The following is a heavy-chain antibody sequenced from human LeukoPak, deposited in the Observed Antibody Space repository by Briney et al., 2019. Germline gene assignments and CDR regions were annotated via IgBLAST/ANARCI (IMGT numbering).Heavy chain of an antibody. CDR3: ARIWYFGIAAAN. Sequence: ASVNVSCKASGYTFTGDYMHWVRQAAGQGLERMGWINPNSGSTNYAQKFQGRVTMTRDTSISTAYMELSRLRSDDTAVYYCARIWYFGIAAANWGQGTLVTVSS. CDR1: GYTFTGDY. V-gene: IGHV1-2*02. D-gene: IGHD6-13*01. CDR2: INPNSGST. J-gene: IGHJ4*02.